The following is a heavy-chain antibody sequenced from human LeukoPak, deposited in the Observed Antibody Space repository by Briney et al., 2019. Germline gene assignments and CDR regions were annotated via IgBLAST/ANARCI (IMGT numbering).Heavy chain of an antibody. Sequence: LSGGSLRLSCAASGFTLSIYWMSWVRQAPGKGLEWVANIKQDGSESHYVDSVKGRFTISRDNAKNSVSPQMNSLRAEDTAVYYCARDFGFGRGWYGFDPWGQGTLVTVSS. D-gene: IGHD6-19*01. CDR2: IKQDGSES. CDR1: GFTLSIYW. CDR3: ARDFGFGRGWYGFDP. J-gene: IGHJ5*02. V-gene: IGHV3-7*01.